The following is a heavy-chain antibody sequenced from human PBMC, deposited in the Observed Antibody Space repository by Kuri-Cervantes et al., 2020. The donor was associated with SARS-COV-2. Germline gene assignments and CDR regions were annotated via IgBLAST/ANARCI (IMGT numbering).Heavy chain of an antibody. CDR1: GGSISGYY. CDR3: ARGILGDDSVHYGMDV. CDR2: VYSSGGT. Sequence: SETLSLTCTLSGGSISGYYWSWIRQSAGKGLEFIGRVYSSGGTNYNPSLESRVTMSIDTAKNQVSLRLTSVTAADTAVYYCARGILGDDSVHYGMDVWGRGTSVTVSS. V-gene: IGHV4-4*07. J-gene: IGHJ6*02. D-gene: IGHD3-16*01.